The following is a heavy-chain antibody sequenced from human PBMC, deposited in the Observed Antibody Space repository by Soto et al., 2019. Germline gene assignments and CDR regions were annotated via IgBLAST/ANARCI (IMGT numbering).Heavy chain of an antibody. J-gene: IGHJ5*02. D-gene: IGHD3-10*01. Sequence: EVQLVESGGGLVQPGGSLRLSCAASGFTFSSYWMHWVRQVPGKGLVWVSRIKSDGRSTSYADSVKGRFTISRDNAKNTLYLQMTSLRAEDMAVYFCAGSAGSNWFDPWGQGTLVIVSS. CDR1: GFTFSSYW. V-gene: IGHV3-74*01. CDR2: IKSDGRST. CDR3: AGSAGSNWFDP.